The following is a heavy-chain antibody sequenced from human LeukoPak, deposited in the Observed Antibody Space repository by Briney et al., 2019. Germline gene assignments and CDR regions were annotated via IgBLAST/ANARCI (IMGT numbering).Heavy chain of an antibody. V-gene: IGHV3-21*01. J-gene: IGHJ3*02. Sequence: PGGSLRLSCAASRFTFSSYNMNWVRQAPGKGLEWVSSISSSSSYIYYADSVKGRFTISRDNAKNSLYLQMNSLRAEDTAVYYCARDTVPAAITHDAFDIWGQGTMVTVSS. CDR1: RFTFSSYN. D-gene: IGHD2-2*01. CDR2: ISSSSSYI. CDR3: ARDTVPAAITHDAFDI.